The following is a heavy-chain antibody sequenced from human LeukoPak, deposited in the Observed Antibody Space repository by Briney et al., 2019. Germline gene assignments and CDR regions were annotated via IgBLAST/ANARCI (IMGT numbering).Heavy chain of an antibody. Sequence: GGSMRLSCAASGFTFSDYTMNWVRLAPGKGLEWVSSISGSSNYIYYADSVKGRFTISRGNAKNSLYLQMNSLRVEDTAVYYCARDESGDNDAFDIWGQGTMVTVSS. CDR3: ARDESGDNDAFDI. V-gene: IGHV3-21*01. D-gene: IGHD2-21*01. CDR2: ISGSSNYI. CDR1: GFTFSDYT. J-gene: IGHJ3*02.